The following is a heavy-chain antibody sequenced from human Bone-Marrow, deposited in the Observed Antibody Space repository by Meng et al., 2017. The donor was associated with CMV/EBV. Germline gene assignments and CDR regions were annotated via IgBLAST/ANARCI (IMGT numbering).Heavy chain of an antibody. D-gene: IGHD3-22*01. CDR3: ASLNYYDSSGRLWFDP. J-gene: IGHJ5*02. CDR1: GGSISSYY. Sequence: QVQLQESGPGLVKPSETLSLTCTVSGGSISSYYWSWIRQPPGKGLEWIGYIYYSGSTNYNPSLKSRVTISVDTSKNQFSLKLSSVTAADTAAYYCASLNYYDSSGRLWFDPWGQGTLVTVSS. CDR2: IYYSGST. V-gene: IGHV4-59*01.